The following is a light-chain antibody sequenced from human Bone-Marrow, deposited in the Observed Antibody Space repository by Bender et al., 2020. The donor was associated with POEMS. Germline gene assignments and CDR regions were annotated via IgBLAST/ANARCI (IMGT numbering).Light chain of an antibody. V-gene: IGLV1-47*01. Sequence: QSVLTQPPSVSGTPGQRVTISCSGSGSNIGTNYVYWYQQLPGTAPTLLIYRNDQRPSGVPDRFSGSKSGTSASLAISGLRSEDEADYYCATWDDSLSGQGVFGGGTKLTVL. CDR2: RND. J-gene: IGLJ2*01. CDR1: GSNIGTNY. CDR3: ATWDDSLSGQGV.